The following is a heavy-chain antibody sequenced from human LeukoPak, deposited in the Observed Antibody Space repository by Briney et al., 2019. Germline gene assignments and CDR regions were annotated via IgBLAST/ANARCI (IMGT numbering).Heavy chain of an antibody. CDR2: ITGAGKT. V-gene: IGHV3-23*01. CDR1: KFTFSNYA. J-gene: IGHJ5*02. Sequence: GGSLRLSCAASKFTFSNYAMTWVRQAPGKGPEWVSSITGAGKTYYPGSVKGRFTVSRDNFQNTLYLQMNAVRAEDTAIYYCAKGKSSGSVDWFDPWGQGTLVTVSS. CDR3: AKGKSSGSVDWFDP. D-gene: IGHD3-10*01.